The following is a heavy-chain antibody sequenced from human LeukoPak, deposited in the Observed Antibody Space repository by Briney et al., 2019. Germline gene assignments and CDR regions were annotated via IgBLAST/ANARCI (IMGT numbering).Heavy chain of an antibody. CDR1: GGSISSNNW. CDR3: ARVNINNWHSCDY. CDR2: IYHSGSP. V-gene: IGHV4-4*02. J-gene: IGHJ4*02. D-gene: IGHD1-1*01. Sequence: SGTLSLTCAVSGGSISSNNWWGWVRQPPGKGLEWIGEIYHSGSPNYNPSLKSRVTISVDKSRNHFSLNLSSVTAADTAVYYCARVNINNWHSCDYWGQGTLVTVPS.